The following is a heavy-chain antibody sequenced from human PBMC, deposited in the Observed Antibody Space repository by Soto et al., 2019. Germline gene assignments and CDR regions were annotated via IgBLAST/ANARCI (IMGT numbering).Heavy chain of an antibody. D-gene: IGHD3-3*01. CDR3: ARVWRDFWSGYRIDY. J-gene: IGHJ4*02. Sequence: QVQLQQWGAGLLKPSETLSLTCAVYGGSFSGYYWSWIRQPPGKGLEWIGETTHSGSTNYNPSLKSRVTISVDTSKNQFSLTLSSVTAADTAVYYCARVWRDFWSGYRIDYWGQGTLVSVTS. CDR1: GGSFSGYY. V-gene: IGHV4-34*01. CDR2: TTHSGST.